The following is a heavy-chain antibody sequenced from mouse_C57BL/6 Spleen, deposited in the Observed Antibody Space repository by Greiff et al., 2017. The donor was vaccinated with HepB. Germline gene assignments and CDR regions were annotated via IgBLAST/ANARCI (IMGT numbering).Heavy chain of an antibody. Sequence: EVQGVESGGGLVQPGGSLSLSCAASGFTFTDYYMSWVRQPPGKALEWLGFIRNKANGYTTEYSVSVKGRFTISRDNSQSILYLQMNALRAEDSATYYCARLSYYGSSFDYWGQGTTLTVSS. D-gene: IGHD1-1*01. CDR2: IRNKANGYTT. CDR1: GFTFTDYY. CDR3: ARLSYYGSSFDY. J-gene: IGHJ2*01. V-gene: IGHV7-3*01.